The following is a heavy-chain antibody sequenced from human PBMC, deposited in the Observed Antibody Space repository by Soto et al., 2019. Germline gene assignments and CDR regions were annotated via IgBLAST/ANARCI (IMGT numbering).Heavy chain of an antibody. J-gene: IGHJ5*02. D-gene: IGHD3-16*01. V-gene: IGHV2-5*02. CDR3: AHSLYDYVWGTTWFDP. Sequence: SGPTPVNRTETGRVSCTFSVCWLSTGGGGVGGSGQTPGKALEWLALIYRDDDKRSSPSLKSRLTITPDTSKNPVVLTMTTMDPVDTATYYCAHSLYDYVWGTTWFDPWGQGTLVTVSS. CDR2: IYRDDDK. CDR1: VCWLSTGGGG.